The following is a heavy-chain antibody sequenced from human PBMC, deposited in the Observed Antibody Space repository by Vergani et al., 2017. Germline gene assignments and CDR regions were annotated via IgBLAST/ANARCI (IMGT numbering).Heavy chain of an antibody. CDR1: GGSISSGNYY. V-gene: IGHV4-61*02. Sequence: QVQLQESGPGLVKPSQTLSLTCTVSGGSISSGNYYWNWIRQPAGKGLEWIGRIYTSGSANYNPSLKSRVTISVDTSKNQFSLKLSSVTAADTAVDYCARGRLGMSGWFDPWGQGILVTVSS. CDR2: IYTSGSA. J-gene: IGHJ5*02. CDR3: ARGRLGMSGWFDP. D-gene: IGHD7-27*01.